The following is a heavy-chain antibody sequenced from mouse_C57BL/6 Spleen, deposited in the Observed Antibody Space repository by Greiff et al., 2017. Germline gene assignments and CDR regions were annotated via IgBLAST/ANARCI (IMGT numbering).Heavy chain of an antibody. D-gene: IGHD4-1*01. Sequence: VQRVESGAELVKPGASVKLSCKASGYTFTEYTIHWVKQRSGQGLEWIGWFYPGSGSIKYNEKFKDKATLTADKSSSTVYMELSRLTSEDSAVYFCARHEGDWAYFDYWGQGTTLTVSS. J-gene: IGHJ2*01. V-gene: IGHV1-62-2*01. CDR2: FYPGSGSI. CDR1: GYTFTEYT. CDR3: ARHEGDWAYFDY.